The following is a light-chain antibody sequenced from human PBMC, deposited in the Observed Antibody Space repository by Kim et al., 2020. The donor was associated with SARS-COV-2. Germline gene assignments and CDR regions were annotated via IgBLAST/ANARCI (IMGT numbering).Light chain of an antibody. CDR2: TAS. J-gene: IGKJ1*01. CDR1: QGVRTNY. Sequence: SPGKRATLSTRASQGVRTNYLAWYQQKPGQAPRLLIYTASNRATGIPDRFSGSGSGTDFTLTISRLGPEDFAVYYCQQYCSSPRTFGQGTKVDIK. V-gene: IGKV3-20*01. CDR3: QQYCSSPRT.